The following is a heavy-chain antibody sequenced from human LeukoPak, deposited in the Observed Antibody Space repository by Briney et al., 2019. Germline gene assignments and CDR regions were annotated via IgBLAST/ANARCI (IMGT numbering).Heavy chain of an antibody. CDR3: ARDYYGSGSYSFEDDAFDI. CDR2: ISSSSSYI. D-gene: IGHD3-10*01. CDR1: GFTFSSYS. Sequence: PGGSLRLSCAASGFTFSSYSMNWVRQAPGKGLEWVSSISSSSSYIYYADSVKGRFTISRDNAKNSLYLQMNSLRAEDTAVYYCARDYYGSGSYSFEDDAFDIWGQGTMVTVSS. J-gene: IGHJ3*02. V-gene: IGHV3-21*01.